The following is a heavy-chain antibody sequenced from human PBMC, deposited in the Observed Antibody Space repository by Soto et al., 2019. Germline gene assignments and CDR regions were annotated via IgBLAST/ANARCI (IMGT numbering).Heavy chain of an antibody. CDR3: ARSEYCISTSCPNWFDP. V-gene: IGHV1-3*04. Sequence: ASVKVSCKASGYTFTNYGIHWVRQAPGQRLEWVGWINTANGNTSNTQKFQGRVTITTDTSASTAYMELRSLRSDDTAVYYCARSEYCISTSCPNWFDPWGQGTLVTVSS. CDR1: GYTFTNYG. D-gene: IGHD2-2*01. J-gene: IGHJ5*02. CDR2: INTANGNT.